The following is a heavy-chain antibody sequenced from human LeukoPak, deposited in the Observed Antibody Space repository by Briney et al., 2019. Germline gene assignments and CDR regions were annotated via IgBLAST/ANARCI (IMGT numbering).Heavy chain of an antibody. CDR3: ARDSSGSSRPPEGWAFDI. J-gene: IGHJ3*02. CDR1: GGSISSGSYY. D-gene: IGHD3-22*01. V-gene: IGHV4-61*02. CDR2: IYTSGST. Sequence: PSQTLSLTCTVSGGSISSGSYYWSWIRQPAGKGLEWIGRIYTSGSTNYNPSLKSRVTISVDTSKNQFSLKLSSVTAADTAVYYCARDSSGSSRPPEGWAFDIWGQGTMVTVSS.